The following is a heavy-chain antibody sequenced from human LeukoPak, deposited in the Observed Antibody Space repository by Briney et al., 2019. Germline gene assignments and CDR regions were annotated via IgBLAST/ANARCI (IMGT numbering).Heavy chain of an antibody. D-gene: IGHD2-2*01. CDR2: ISAYNGNT. Sequence: ASVKVSCKASGYTFTSYGISWARQAPGQGLEWMGWISAYNGNTNYAQKLQGRVTMTTDTSTSTAYMELRSLRSDDTAVYYCARDGVGYCSSTSCFNWFDPWGQGTLVTVSS. V-gene: IGHV1-18*01. CDR1: GYTFTSYG. CDR3: ARDGVGYCSSTSCFNWFDP. J-gene: IGHJ5*01.